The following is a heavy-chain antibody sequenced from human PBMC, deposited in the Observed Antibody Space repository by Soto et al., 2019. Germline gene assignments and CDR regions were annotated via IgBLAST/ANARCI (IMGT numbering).Heavy chain of an antibody. CDR1: GFAFSHYW. V-gene: IGHV3-7*01. D-gene: IGHD3-16*01. J-gene: IGHJ6*04. CDR3: ARDRGGRSGKDV. CDR2: IKEDGRER. Sequence: QVVESGGGLVQPGGSLRLSCADSGFAFSHYWMFWVRQAPGMGLEWVANIKEDGRERNYVDSVKGRFTISRDNAKNSLYLEMNSLRSEDTAVYYCARDRGGRSGKDVWGKGTTVTVSS.